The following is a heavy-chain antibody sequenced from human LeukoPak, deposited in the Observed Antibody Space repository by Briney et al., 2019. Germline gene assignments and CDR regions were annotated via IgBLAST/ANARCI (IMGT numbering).Heavy chain of an antibody. Sequence: ASVKVSCKASGGTFSSYAISWVRQAPGQGLEWMGRIIPILGIANYAQKFQGRVTITADKSTSTAYMELSSLRSEDTAVYYCARGGPHDYGGNSPFDIWGQGTMVTVSS. CDR2: IIPILGIA. D-gene: IGHD4-23*01. J-gene: IGHJ3*02. CDR3: ARGGPHDYGGNSPFDI. V-gene: IGHV1-69*04. CDR1: GGTFSSYA.